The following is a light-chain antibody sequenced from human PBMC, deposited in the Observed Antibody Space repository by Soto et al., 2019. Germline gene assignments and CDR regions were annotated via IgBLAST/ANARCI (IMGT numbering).Light chain of an antibody. V-gene: IGKV3-20*01. CDR3: QQYSGSPWT. Sequence: EIVLTPSPGTLSLSPGDRATLSCRASQSVSSTYLAWYQQKPAQAPSLLISGASSRATGIPDRFSGSGSRTDFTLTISRLEPEDFAVYYCQQYSGSPWTFGQGTKVDIK. CDR2: GAS. J-gene: IGKJ1*01. CDR1: QSVSSTY.